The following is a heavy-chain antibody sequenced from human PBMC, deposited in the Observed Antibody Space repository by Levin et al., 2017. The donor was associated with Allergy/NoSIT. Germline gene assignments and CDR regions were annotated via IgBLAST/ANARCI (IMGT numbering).Heavy chain of an antibody. J-gene: IGHJ5*02. CDR3: ARDRVSGSYYARSGRSGFDP. V-gene: IGHV3-33*01. Sequence: GGSLRLSCAASGFTFSSYGMHWVRQAPGKGLEWVAVIWYDGSNKYYADSVKGRFTISRDNSKNTLYLQMNSLRAEDTAVYYCARDRVSGSYYARSGRSGFDPWGQGTLVTVSS. CDR2: IWYDGSNK. D-gene: IGHD1-26*01. CDR1: GFTFSSYG.